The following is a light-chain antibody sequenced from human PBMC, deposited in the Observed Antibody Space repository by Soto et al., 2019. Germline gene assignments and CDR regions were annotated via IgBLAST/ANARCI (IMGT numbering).Light chain of an antibody. CDR1: SSNIGNNA. J-gene: IGLJ3*02. V-gene: IGLV1-36*01. CDR3: AAWDDSLNGWV. CDR2: YND. Sequence: QSVLTQPPSVSEAPRQRVTISCSGSSSNIGNNAVNWYQQLPRKAPKLLIYYNDLLPSGVSDRFSGSKSGTSASLAISGLQSEDEADYYCAAWDDSLNGWVFGGGTKLTVL.